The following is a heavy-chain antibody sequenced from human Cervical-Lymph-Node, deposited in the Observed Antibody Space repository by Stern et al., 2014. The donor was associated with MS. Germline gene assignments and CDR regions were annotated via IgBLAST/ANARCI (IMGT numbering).Heavy chain of an antibody. Sequence: EVQLVESGAEVKKPGESLKISCKGSGYSFTSYWIGWVRQMPGKGQEWMGIIYPGDSDDRYSPSFQGQVTISADKSISPAYLQLSSLKASDTARYYCATQSDYAHYYGRDVWGQGTTVTVSS. J-gene: IGHJ6*02. D-gene: IGHD4-17*01. CDR2: IYPGDSDD. CDR3: ATQSDYAHYYGRDV. CDR1: GYSFTSYW. V-gene: IGHV5-51*01.